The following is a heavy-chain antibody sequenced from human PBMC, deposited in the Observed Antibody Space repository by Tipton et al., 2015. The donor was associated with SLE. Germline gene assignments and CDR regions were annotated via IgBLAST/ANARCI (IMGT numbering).Heavy chain of an antibody. CDR2: IYSSGGT. CDR1: GDSISSGDFF. Sequence: LRLSCTVSGDSISSGDFFWSWIRQPAGKGLEWLGRIYSSGGTNYNPSLKGRVTISVDTSKNQLSLKLTSVTAADSAVYYCARLGYSISYYYYMDVWGKGTTVTVSS. J-gene: IGHJ6*03. CDR3: ARLGYSISYYYYMDV. V-gene: IGHV4-61*02. D-gene: IGHD4-11*01.